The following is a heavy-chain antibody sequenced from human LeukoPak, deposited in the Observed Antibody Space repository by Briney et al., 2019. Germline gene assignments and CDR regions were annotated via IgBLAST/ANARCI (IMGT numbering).Heavy chain of an antibody. J-gene: IGHJ4*02. CDR2: IYPGDSDT. CDR1: GYSFITYW. D-gene: IGHD3-16*01. Sequence: GASLKISCKGSGYSFITYWIGWVRQMPGKGLEWMGIIYPGDSDTRYSPSFQGQVTISADKSISTAYLQWSSLKASDTAMYYCESSYDWGSYFDGGCDYWGQGTMVTVAS. V-gene: IGHV5-51*01. CDR3: ESSYDWGSYFDGGCDY.